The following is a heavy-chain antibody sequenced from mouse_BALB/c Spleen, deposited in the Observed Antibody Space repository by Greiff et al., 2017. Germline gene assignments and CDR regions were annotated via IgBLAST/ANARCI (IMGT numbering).Heavy chain of an antibody. CDR2: IYPGNVNT. V-gene: IGHV1S56*01. CDR1: GYTFTSYY. Sequence: VQLQQSGPELVKPGASVRISCKASGYTFTSYYIHWVKQRPGQGLEWIGWIYPGNVNTKYNEKFKGKATLTADKSSSTAYMQLSSLTSEDSAVYFCARNGYYGDYAMDYWGQGTSVTVSS. D-gene: IGHD2-3*01. CDR3: ARNGYYGDYAMDY. J-gene: IGHJ4*01.